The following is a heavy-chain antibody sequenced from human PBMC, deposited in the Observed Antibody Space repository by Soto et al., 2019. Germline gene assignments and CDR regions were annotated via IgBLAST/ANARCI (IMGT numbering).Heavy chain of an antibody. V-gene: IGHV1-69*12. CDR3: ARVLRAEADIYGDFDL. CDR1: GGTFSSYA. Sequence: QVQLVQSGAEVKKPGSSVKVSCKASGGTFSSYAISWVRQAPGQGLEWMGGIIPIFGTANYAQKFQGRVTITADDATSTAYRELSSLRSEDTAVYYCARVLRAEADIYGDFDLWGRGTLVTVSS. J-gene: IGHJ2*01. CDR2: IIPIFGTA. D-gene: IGHD6-19*01.